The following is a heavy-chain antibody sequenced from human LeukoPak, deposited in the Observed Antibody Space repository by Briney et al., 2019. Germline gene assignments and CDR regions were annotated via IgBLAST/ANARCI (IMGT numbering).Heavy chain of an antibody. CDR1: GGSISSGGYS. V-gene: IGHV4-30-2*01. D-gene: IGHD3-22*01. Sequence: PSQTLSLTCAASGGSISSGGYSWSWIRQPPGKGLEWIGYIYHSGSTYYNPSLKSRVTISVDRSKNQFSLKLSSVTAADTAVYYCARGGNYDSTFDYWGQGTLVTVSS. CDR2: IYHSGST. CDR3: ARGGNYDSTFDY. J-gene: IGHJ4*02.